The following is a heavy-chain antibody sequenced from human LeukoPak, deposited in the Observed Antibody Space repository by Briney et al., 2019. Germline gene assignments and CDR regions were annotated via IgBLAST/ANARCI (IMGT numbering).Heavy chain of an antibody. CDR1: GGPISSSSYY. V-gene: IGHV4-39*07. Sequence: SETLSLTCSVSGGPISSSSYYWGWIRQPPGKGLEWIGSIYYSGSTYYNPSLKSRVTISLDTSKNQFSLKLSSVTAADTAVYYCARAGPDYYDSSSYYYDYWGQGTLVTVSS. CDR3: ARAGPDYYDSSSYYYDY. D-gene: IGHD3-22*01. CDR2: IYYSGST. J-gene: IGHJ4*02.